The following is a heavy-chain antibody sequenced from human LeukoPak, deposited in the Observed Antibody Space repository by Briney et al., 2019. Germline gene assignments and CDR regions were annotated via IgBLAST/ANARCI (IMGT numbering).Heavy chain of an antibody. V-gene: IGHV4-59*01. Sequence: PSETLSLTCTVSGVSISSYYWSWIRQPPGKGLEWVGYIYYSGSTNYNPSLKSRVTISVHTSKNQFSLNLSSVTAAHTPVYYCARTIAVAGLHDAFDIWGQGTMVTVSS. CDR1: GVSISSYY. CDR3: ARTIAVAGLHDAFDI. J-gene: IGHJ3*02. D-gene: IGHD6-19*01. CDR2: IYYSGST.